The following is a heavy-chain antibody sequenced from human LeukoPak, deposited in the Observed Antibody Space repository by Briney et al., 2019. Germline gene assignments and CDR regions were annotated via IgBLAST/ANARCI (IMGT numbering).Heavy chain of an antibody. D-gene: IGHD7-27*01. CDR3: GTAGVPGYWFEP. J-gene: IGHJ5*02. V-gene: IGHV1-24*01. CDR2: FDPEDGET. Sequence: ASVKVFCKVSGYTLTELSMHWVRQAPGKGLEWMGGFDPEDGETIYAQKFQGRVTMTEDTSTDTAYMELSSLRSEDTAVYYCGTAGVPGYWFEPWGQGTLVTVAS. CDR1: GYTLTELS.